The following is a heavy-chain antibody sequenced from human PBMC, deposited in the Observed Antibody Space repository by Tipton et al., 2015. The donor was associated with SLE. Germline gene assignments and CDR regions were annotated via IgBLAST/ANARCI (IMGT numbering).Heavy chain of an antibody. Sequence: SLRLSCAASGLTFSTYAMHWVRQAPGKGLEWVAVISYDGSNKYYVDSVKGRFTISRDNSKNTLYLQMNSLRAEDTAVYYCARDLWYLGYYYMDVWGKGTTVIVS. V-gene: IGHV3-30*04. CDR3: ARDLWYLGYYYMDV. D-gene: IGHD2-15*01. J-gene: IGHJ6*03. CDR1: GLTFSTYA. CDR2: ISYDGSNK.